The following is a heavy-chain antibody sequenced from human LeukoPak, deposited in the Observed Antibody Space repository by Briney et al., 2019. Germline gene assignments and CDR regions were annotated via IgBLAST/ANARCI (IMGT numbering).Heavy chain of an antibody. D-gene: IGHD6-13*01. CDR3: ARGGAGYSSS. CDR1: GFTFDDYA. Sequence: GGSLRLSCAASGFTFDDYAMHWVRQAPGKGLEWVSGISWNSGSIGYADSVKGRFTISRDNSKNTLYLQMNSLRAEDTAVYYCARGGAGYSSSWGQGTLVTVSS. V-gene: IGHV3-9*01. J-gene: IGHJ4*02. CDR2: ISWNSGSI.